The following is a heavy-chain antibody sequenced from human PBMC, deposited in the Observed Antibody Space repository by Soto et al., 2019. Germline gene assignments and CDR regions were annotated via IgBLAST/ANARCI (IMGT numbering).Heavy chain of an antibody. CDR2: ISGSGGST. V-gene: IGHV3-23*01. J-gene: IGHJ4*02. Sequence: GGSLRLSCAASGFTFSSYAMSWVRQAPGKGLEWVSAISGSGGSTYYADSVKGRFTISRDNSKNTLYLQMNSLRAEDTAVYYCAKRKVSYYYDSSGYGPHYYFDYWGQGTLVTVSS. CDR3: AKRKVSYYYDSSGYGPHYYFDY. D-gene: IGHD3-22*01. CDR1: GFTFSSYA.